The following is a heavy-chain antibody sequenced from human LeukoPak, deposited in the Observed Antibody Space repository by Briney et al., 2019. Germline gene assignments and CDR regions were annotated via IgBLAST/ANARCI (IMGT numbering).Heavy chain of an antibody. D-gene: IGHD6-13*01. J-gene: IGHJ4*02. V-gene: IGHV3-30*02. CDR2: IRYDGSNK. CDR1: GFTFSSYG. CDR3: AKDKGVIAAAGYPDY. Sequence: GGSLRLSCAASGFTFSSYGMHWVRQAPGKGLEWVAFIRYDGSNKYYADSVKGRFTISRDNSKNTLYLQMNSLRAEDTAVYYCAKDKGVIAAAGYPDYWGQGTLVTVSS.